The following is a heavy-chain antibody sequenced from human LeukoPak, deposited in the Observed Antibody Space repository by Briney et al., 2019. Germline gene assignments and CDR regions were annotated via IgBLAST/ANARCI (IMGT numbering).Heavy chain of an antibody. V-gene: IGHV4-39*01. CDR3: ATTITPGHSDY. J-gene: IGHJ4*02. CDR1: GGSISSSSYY. Sequence: KPSETLSLACTVSGGSISSSSYYWGWIRQPPGEGLEWIGSIYYSGSTYYNPSLKSRVTISVDTSKNQFSLKLSSVTAADTAVYYCATTITPGHSDYWGQGTLVTVSS. CDR2: IYYSGST. D-gene: IGHD4-11*01.